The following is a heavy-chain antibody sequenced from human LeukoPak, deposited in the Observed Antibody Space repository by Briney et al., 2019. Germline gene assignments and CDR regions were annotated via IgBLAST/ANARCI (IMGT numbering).Heavy chain of an antibody. Sequence: GGSLRLSCAASGFTFSGYWMSWVRQAPGKGLEWVANIKQDGSEKYYVDPVKGRFTISRDNAKNSLYLQMNSLRAEDTAVYYCAREDYYDSSGYFDWGQGTLVTVSS. V-gene: IGHV3-7*01. J-gene: IGHJ4*02. CDR1: GFTFSGYW. CDR3: AREDYYDSSGYFD. D-gene: IGHD3-22*01. CDR2: IKQDGSEK.